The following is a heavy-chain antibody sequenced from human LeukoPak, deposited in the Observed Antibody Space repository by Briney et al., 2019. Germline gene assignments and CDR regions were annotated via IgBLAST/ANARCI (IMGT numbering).Heavy chain of an antibody. CDR2: TRNKARSYTT. J-gene: IGHJ4*02. CDR3: ARTYYDILTGIRDFDY. Sequence: GGTLRLSCEGSGLPFSDHYMDWVRQAPGKGLEWVGRTRNKARSYTTDYAASVKGRFTISRDASKNSVYLQMNSLKTEDTAVYYCARTYYDILTGIRDFDYWGQGTLVTVSS. CDR1: GLPFSDHY. V-gene: IGHV3-72*01. D-gene: IGHD3-9*01.